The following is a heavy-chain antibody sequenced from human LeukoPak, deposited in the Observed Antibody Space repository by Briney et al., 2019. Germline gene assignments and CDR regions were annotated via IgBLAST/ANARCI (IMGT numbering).Heavy chain of an antibody. J-gene: IGHJ4*02. Sequence: GGSLRLSCAASGFTFSSYAMSWVRQAPGKGLEWVSTFSGSGLSTYYADSVKGRFTISRDNAKNSLYLQMNSLRAEDTAVYYCARDVGYFGSGSYPDYFDYWGQGILVTVSS. CDR2: FSGSGLST. D-gene: IGHD3-10*01. CDR3: ARDVGYFGSGSYPDYFDY. V-gene: IGHV3-23*01. CDR1: GFTFSSYA.